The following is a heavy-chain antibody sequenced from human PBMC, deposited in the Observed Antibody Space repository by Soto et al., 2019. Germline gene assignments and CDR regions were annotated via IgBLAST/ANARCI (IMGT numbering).Heavy chain of an antibody. V-gene: IGHV1-18*01. CDR1: GYTFTSYG. J-gene: IGHJ1*01. CDR2: ISAYNVNT. Sequence: ASVKVSCKASGYTFTSYGISWVRQAPGQGLEWMGWISAYNVNTNYAQKLQGRVTMTTDTSTSTAYMELRSLRSDDTAVYYCARLSGGDGSEYFQHWGQGTLVTVSS. CDR3: ARLSGGDGSEYFQH. D-gene: IGHD2-21*02.